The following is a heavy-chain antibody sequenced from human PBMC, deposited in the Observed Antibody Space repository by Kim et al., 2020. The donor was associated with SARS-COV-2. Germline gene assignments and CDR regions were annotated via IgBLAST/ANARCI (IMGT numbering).Heavy chain of an antibody. J-gene: IGHJ4*02. V-gene: IGHV3-30-3*01. CDR3: ARANSMAEDNSGVMGY. Sequence: GGSLRLSCAASGFTFSSYAMHWVRQAPGKGLEWVAVISYDGSNKYYADSVKGRFTISRDNSKNTLYLQMNSLRAEDTAVYYCARANSMAEDNSGVMGYWGQGTLVTVSS. CDR1: GFTFSSYA. CDR2: ISYDGSNK. D-gene: IGHD1-20*01.